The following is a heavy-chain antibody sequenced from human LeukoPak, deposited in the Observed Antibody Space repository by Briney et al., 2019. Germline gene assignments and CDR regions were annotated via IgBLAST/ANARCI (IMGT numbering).Heavy chain of an antibody. Sequence: SETLSLTCTVPGGSISSSSYYWGWIRQPPGKGLEWIGSIYYSGSTYYNPSLKSRVTISVDTSKNQFSLKLSSVTAADTAVYYCARVSRWRWLQGDPLWFDPWGQGTLVTVSS. CDR1: GGSISSSSYY. D-gene: IGHD5-24*01. CDR2: IYYSGST. J-gene: IGHJ5*02. V-gene: IGHV4-39*07. CDR3: ARVSRWRWLQGDPLWFDP.